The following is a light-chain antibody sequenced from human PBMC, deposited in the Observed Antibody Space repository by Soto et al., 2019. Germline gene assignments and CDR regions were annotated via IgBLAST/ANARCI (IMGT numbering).Light chain of an antibody. V-gene: IGLV1-44*01. Sequence: QSVLTQPPSASGTPGQRVTISCSGSSSNIGSNNVNWYQQLPGTAPKLLIYSNNQRPSGVPDRFSGSKSGTSASLAICGLQSEDEADYYCAAWEDSLNGAVFGGGTKLTVL. CDR3: AAWEDSLNGAV. CDR2: SNN. J-gene: IGLJ7*01. CDR1: SSNIGSNN.